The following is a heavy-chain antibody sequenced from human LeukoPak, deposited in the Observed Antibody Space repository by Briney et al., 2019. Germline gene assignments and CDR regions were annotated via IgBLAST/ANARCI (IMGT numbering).Heavy chain of an antibody. CDR1: GFTFSNYG. J-gene: IGHJ4*02. D-gene: IGHD4-17*01. Sequence: PGGSLRLSCAASGFTFSNYGMHWVRQAPGKGLEWVAVIWYDGSNKYYSDSVRGRFTISRDNSKNTLYLQMNRLRAEDTAVYYCARGYDYGDYGVVEWGQGTLVTVSS. CDR2: IWYDGSNK. CDR3: ARGYDYGDYGVVE. V-gene: IGHV3-33*01.